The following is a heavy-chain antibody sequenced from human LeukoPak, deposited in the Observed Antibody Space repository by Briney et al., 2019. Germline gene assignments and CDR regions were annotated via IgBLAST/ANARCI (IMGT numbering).Heavy chain of an antibody. CDR1: GFTFRNYA. CDR3: ARESEAFDY. Sequence: PGRSLRLSCAVPGFTFRNYAMHWVRQAPGRGLEWVAVISYDGSDEYFADSVKGRSTISRDNSKDTLYLQMNSLRAEDTAVYYCARESEAFDYWGQGTLVTVSS. J-gene: IGHJ4*02. V-gene: IGHV3-30-3*01. CDR2: ISYDGSDE.